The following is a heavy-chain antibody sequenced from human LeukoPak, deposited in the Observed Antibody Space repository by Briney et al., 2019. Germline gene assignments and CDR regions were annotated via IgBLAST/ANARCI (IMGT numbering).Heavy chain of an antibody. D-gene: IGHD3-9*01. CDR3: AREGHYDILTGYSPLEYYFYYMDV. Sequence: GRSLRLSCEAYGFTFSNYGIHWVRQTPGKGLEWVAAISSDGVEKHYEDSVKGRFTISRDNSKSTVYLQMNSLRAEDTALYYCAREGHYDILTGYSPLEYYFYYMDVWGKGTTVTVSS. J-gene: IGHJ6*03. CDR2: ISSDGVEK. V-gene: IGHV3-30*04. CDR1: GFTFSNYG.